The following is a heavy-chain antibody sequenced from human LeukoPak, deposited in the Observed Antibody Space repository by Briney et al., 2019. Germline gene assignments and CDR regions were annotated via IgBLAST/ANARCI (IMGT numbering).Heavy chain of an antibody. CDR1: GGSINSGNYH. Sequence: SQTLSLTCTVSGGSINSGNYHWTWIRQPAGKGLEWIGRIHTSGNTNSNPSFKSRVIIAVDTSKNQLSLNLSSVTAGDTAIYYCARVSYYYYMDVWGKGTTVTVSS. CDR2: IHTSGNT. J-gene: IGHJ6*03. V-gene: IGHV4-61*02. CDR3: ARVSYYYYMDV.